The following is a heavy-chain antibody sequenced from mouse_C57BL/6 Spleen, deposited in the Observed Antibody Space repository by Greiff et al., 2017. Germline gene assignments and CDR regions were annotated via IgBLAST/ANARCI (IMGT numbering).Heavy chain of an antibody. CDR2: ISSGSSTL. CDR3: ARGDYYGSSFYYAMDD. Sequence: DVKLVESGGGLVKPGGSLKLSCAASGFTFSDYGMHWVRQAPEKGLEWVAYISSGSSTLYYADTVKGRFTISRDNAKNTLFLQMTSLRSEDTAMYYCARGDYYGSSFYYAMDDWGQGTSVTVSS. V-gene: IGHV5-17*01. J-gene: IGHJ4*01. CDR1: GFTFSDYG. D-gene: IGHD1-1*01.